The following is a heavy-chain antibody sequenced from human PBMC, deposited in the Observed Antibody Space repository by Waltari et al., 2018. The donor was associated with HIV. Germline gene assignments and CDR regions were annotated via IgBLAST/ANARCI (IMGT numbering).Heavy chain of an antibody. D-gene: IGHD6-19*01. CDR3: TRAPGRKAVGLSR. CDR2: ISHNGNT. J-gene: IGHJ4*02. Sequence: SLTCNISGGSIAGYFWTWIRQPPGKRLEWIGYISHNGNTNYNPSLNDRVAFSLDTSANILSLIIHSVTAAGTAIFFFTRAPGRKAVGLSRWGRGTVFTVSS. CDR1: GGSIAGYF. V-gene: IGHV4-59*12.